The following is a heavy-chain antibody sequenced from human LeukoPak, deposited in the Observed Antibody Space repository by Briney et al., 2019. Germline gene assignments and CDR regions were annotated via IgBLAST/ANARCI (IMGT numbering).Heavy chain of an antibody. CDR3: ARRWGYSSSWYGRTINRYYYFDY. CDR2: IYYSGST. D-gene: IGHD6-13*01. CDR1: GGSISSGSYY. V-gene: IGHV4-61*10. J-gene: IGHJ4*02. Sequence: PSETLSLTCTVSGGSISSGSYYWSWIRQPAGKGLEWIGYIYYSGSTNYNPSLKSRVTISVDTSKNQFSLKLSSVTAADTAVYYCARRWGYSSSWYGRTINRYYYFDYWGQGTLVTVSS.